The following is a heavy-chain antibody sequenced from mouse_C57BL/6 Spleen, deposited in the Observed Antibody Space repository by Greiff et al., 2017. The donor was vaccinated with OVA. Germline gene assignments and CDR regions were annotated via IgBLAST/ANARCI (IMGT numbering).Heavy chain of an antibody. CDR3: ARYHYDYFDY. J-gene: IGHJ2*01. D-gene: IGHD2-4*01. V-gene: IGHV1-69*01. Sequence: VQLQQPGAELVMPGASVKLSCKASGYTFTSYWMHWVKQRPGQGLEWIGEIDPSDSYTNYNQKFKGKSTLTVDKSSSTAYMQLSSLTSEDSAVYYCARYHYDYFDYWGQGTTLTVSS. CDR1: GYTFTSYW. CDR2: IDPSDSYT.